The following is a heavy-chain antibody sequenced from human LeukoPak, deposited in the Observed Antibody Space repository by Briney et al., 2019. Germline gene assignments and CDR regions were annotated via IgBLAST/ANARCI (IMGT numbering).Heavy chain of an antibody. CDR2: ISAYNGNT. V-gene: IGHV1-18*01. CDR1: GYTFTSCG. J-gene: IGHJ5*02. CDR3: ARFQIVVVPAAINWFDP. D-gene: IGHD2-2*02. Sequence: ASVKVSCKASGYTFTSCGITWVRQAPGQGLEWMGWISAYNGNTNYAQKLQGRVTMTTDTSTSTAYMELRSLRSDDTAVYYCARFQIVVVPAAINWFDPWGQGTLVTVSS.